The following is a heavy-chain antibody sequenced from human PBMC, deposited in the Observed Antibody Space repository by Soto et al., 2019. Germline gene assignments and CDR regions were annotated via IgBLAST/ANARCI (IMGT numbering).Heavy chain of an antibody. CDR3: ARGPSMGWFDP. CDR1: GGSFSGYY. Sequence: QVQLQQWGAGLLKPSETLSLTCAVYGGSFSGYYWSWIRQPPGKGLEWIGEINHSGSTNYNPSLKSRVTISVDTSKNRFSLKLSSVTAADTAVYYCARGPSMGWFDPWGQGTLVTVSS. V-gene: IGHV4-34*01. CDR2: INHSGST. J-gene: IGHJ5*02. D-gene: IGHD3-10*01.